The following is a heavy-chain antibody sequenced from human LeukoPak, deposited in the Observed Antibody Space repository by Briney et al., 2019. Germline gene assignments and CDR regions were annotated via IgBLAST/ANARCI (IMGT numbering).Heavy chain of an antibody. Sequence: PSVTLSLTCAVYGGPFSGYYWSWIRQPPGKGLEWIGEINHSGSTNYNPSLKSRVTISVDTSKNQFSLKLSSVTAADTAVYYCARTIAYGDYGSPFDYWGQGTLVTVSS. CDR3: ARTIAYGDYGSPFDY. CDR1: GGPFSGYY. V-gene: IGHV4-34*01. CDR2: INHSGST. D-gene: IGHD4-17*01. J-gene: IGHJ4*02.